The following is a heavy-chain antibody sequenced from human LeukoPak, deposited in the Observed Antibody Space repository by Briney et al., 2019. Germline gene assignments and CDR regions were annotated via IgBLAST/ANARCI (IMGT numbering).Heavy chain of an antibody. J-gene: IGHJ5*02. CDR3: ARQKGYCSGGSCYGWFDP. CDR2: IRYNGSNK. Sequence: GGSLRLSCAASGFTFSSYGMHWVRQAPGKGLEWVAFIRYNGSNKYYADSVKGRFTISRDNSKNTLYLQMNSLRAEDTAVYYCARQKGYCSGGSCYGWFDPCSQGTLVTVSS. D-gene: IGHD2-15*01. CDR1: GFTFSSYG. V-gene: IGHV3-30*02.